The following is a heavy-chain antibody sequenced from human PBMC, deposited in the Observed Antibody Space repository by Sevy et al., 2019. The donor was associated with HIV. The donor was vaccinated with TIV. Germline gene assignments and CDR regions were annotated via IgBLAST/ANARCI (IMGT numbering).Heavy chain of an antibody. CDR3: XXXXXXXXXNWLDP. J-gene: IGHJ5*02. CDR2: INPNSGGT. V-gene: IGHV1-2*05. CDR1: GYIFTDYY. Sequence: ASVKVSCKASGYIFTDYYMHWVRQAPGQGLEWMGRINPNSGGTNFAQKFQGRVTITRDTSISTAYIELTRLTSDDTXXXXXXXXXXXXXXNWLDPWGQGTLVTVSS.